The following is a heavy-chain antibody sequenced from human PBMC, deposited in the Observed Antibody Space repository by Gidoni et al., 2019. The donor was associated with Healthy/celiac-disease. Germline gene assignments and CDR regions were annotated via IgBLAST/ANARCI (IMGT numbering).Heavy chain of an antibody. J-gene: IGHJ4*02. Sequence: EVQLVESGGGLVKPGGSLRLSCAASGFTFSNAWLNWVRQAPGKGLEWVGRIKSKTDGGTTDYAAPVKGRFTISRDDSKNTLYLQMNSLKTEDTAVYYCTTGNYYDSSGYYPQYYFDYWGQGTLVTVSS. CDR1: GFTFSNAW. V-gene: IGHV3-15*07. D-gene: IGHD3-22*01. CDR2: IKSKTDGGTT. CDR3: TTGNYYDSSGYYPQYYFDY.